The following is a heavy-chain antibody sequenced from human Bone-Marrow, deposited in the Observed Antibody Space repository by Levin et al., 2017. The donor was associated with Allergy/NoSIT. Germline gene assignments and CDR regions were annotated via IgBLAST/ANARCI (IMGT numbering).Heavy chain of an antibody. CDR2: IYYSGST. CDR3: AREPQWCYLYYFDY. CDR1: GGSISSSSYY. J-gene: IGHJ4*02. V-gene: IGHV4-39*07. D-gene: IGHD2-15*01. Sequence: SQTLSLTCTVSGGSISSSSYYWGWIRQPPGKGLEWIGSIYYSGSTYYNPSLKSRVTISVDTSKNQFSLKLSSVTAADTAVYYCAREPQWCYLYYFDYWGQGTLVTVSS.